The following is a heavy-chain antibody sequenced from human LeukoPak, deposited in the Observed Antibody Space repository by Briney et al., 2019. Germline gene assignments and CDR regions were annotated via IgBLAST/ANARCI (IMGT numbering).Heavy chain of an antibody. CDR3: AKGTAKAARGRDHYYGMDV. D-gene: IGHD6-6*01. CDR1: GFTFSSYA. Sequence: GGSLRLSCAASGFTFSSYAMSWVRQAPGKGLEWVSAISGSGGSTYYADSVKGRFTISRDNSKNTLYLQMNSLRAEDTAVYYCAKGTAKAARGRDHYYGMDVWGQGTTVTVSS. CDR2: ISGSGGST. J-gene: IGHJ6*02. V-gene: IGHV3-23*01.